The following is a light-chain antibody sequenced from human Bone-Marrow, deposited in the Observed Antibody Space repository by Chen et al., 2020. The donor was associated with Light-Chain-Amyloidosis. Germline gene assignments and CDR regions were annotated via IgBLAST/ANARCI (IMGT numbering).Light chain of an antibody. J-gene: IGLJ3*02. Sequence: NFMLTQPHSVSASPGKTVIISCPRSSGSIATNYVQWYQQRPGSSPTTVLYEDDQRPSGVPDRFSGSIDRSSNSASLTNSGLKTEDEADYYCQSYQGSSQGVFGGGTKLTVL. CDR3: QSYQGSSQGV. CDR2: EDD. V-gene: IGLV6-57*01. CDR1: SGSIATNY.